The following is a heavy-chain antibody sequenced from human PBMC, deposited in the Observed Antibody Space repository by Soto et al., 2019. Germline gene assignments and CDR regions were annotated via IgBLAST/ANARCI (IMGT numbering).Heavy chain of an antibody. CDR1: GFTFSSYG. V-gene: IGHV3-30*18. D-gene: IGHD6-6*01. J-gene: IGHJ4*02. CDR2: ISYDGSNK. CDR3: AKTPRVYPNY. Sequence: GESLKISCAASGFTFSSYGMHWVRQAPGKGLEWVAVISYDGSNKYYADSVKGRFTISRDNSKNTLYLQMNSLRAEDTAVYYCAKTPRVYPNYWGQGTLVTVSS.